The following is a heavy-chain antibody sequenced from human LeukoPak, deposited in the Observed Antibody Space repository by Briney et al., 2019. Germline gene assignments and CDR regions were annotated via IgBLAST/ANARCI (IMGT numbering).Heavy chain of an antibody. V-gene: IGHV4-34*01. CDR2: INHSGST. D-gene: IGHD6-13*01. CDR1: GGSFSGYY. Sequence: SETLSLTCAVYGGSFSGYYWSWIRQPPGKGLEWIGEINHSGSTNYNPSLKSRVTISVDTSKNQFSLKLSSVTAADTAVYYCARGTQQLYRKRAFDIWGQGTMVTVSS. J-gene: IGHJ3*02. CDR3: ARGTQQLYRKRAFDI.